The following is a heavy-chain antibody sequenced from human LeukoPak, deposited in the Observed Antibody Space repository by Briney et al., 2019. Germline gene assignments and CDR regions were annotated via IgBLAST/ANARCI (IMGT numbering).Heavy chain of an antibody. Sequence: SETLSLTCTVSGGSISSRSYYWSWIRQPAGKGLEWIGRIYTSGSTNYNPSLKSRVTISVDTSKNQFSLKLSSVTAADTAVYYCARGSSGYPYYFDYWGQGTLVTVSS. V-gene: IGHV4-61*02. CDR1: GGSISSRSYY. J-gene: IGHJ4*02. D-gene: IGHD3-22*01. CDR2: IYTSGST. CDR3: ARGSSGYPYYFDY.